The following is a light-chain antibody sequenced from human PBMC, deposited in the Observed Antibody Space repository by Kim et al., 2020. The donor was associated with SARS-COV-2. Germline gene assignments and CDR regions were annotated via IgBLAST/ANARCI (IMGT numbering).Light chain of an antibody. J-gene: IGKJ1*01. CDR3: QQYGTSPWT. CDR2: DAS. Sequence: EIVLTQSPGTLSLSPGERATLSCRASQSVRGSYLGWYQQKPGQAPRLLIYDASRRVTGIPDRFSGSGSGTVFTLTISRLEPEDFAVYYCQQYGTSPWTFGQGTKVEIK. CDR1: QSVRGSY. V-gene: IGKV3-20*01.